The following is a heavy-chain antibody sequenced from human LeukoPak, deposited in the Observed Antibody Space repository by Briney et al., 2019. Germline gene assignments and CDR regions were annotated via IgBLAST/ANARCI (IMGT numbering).Heavy chain of an antibody. Sequence: SETLSLTCTVSGYSISSGYYWGWIRQPPGKGLEWIGSIYHSGSTYYNPSLKSRVTISVDTSKNQFSLKLSSVTAADTAVYYCARAYYGDYFDYWGQGTLVTVSS. D-gene: IGHD4-17*01. J-gene: IGHJ4*02. V-gene: IGHV4-38-2*02. CDR3: ARAYYGDYFDY. CDR1: GYSISSGYY. CDR2: IYHSGST.